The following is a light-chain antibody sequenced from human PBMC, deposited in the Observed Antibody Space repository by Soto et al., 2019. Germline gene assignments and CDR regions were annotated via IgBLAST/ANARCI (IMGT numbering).Light chain of an antibody. CDR3: QQYSSYWT. CDR1: QTISSW. V-gene: IGKV1-5*01. Sequence: DIQMNQSPSTLSGSVGDRVTITCRASQTISSWLAWYQQKPGKAPKLLIYAASTLQSGVPSRFSGSGSGTEFTLTISSLQPDDFATYYCQQYSSYWTFGQGTKVDIK. CDR2: AAS. J-gene: IGKJ1*01.